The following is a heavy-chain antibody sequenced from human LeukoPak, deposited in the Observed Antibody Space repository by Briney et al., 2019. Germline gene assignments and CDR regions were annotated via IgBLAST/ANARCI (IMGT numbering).Heavy chain of an antibody. D-gene: IGHD6-19*01. CDR1: GFSFTYYG. CDR3: AKESTMRVAASLDY. V-gene: IGHV3-30*18. J-gene: IGHJ4*02. Sequence: GRSLRLSCAASGFSFTYYGMHWVRQAPGKGLEWVGVIAYDGTIQYYGDSMKGRFTISRDNSKNMLYLQMNSLRADDTAVYFCAKESTMRVAASLDYWGQGTLVAVSS. CDR2: IAYDGTIQ.